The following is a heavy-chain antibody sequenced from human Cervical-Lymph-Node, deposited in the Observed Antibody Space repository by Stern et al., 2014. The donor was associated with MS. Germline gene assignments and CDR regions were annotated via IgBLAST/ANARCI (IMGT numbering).Heavy chain of an antibody. CDR3: AKDTFYDILTGYSYYGMDV. CDR1: GFTFGDYA. Sequence: VQLVQSGGGLVQPGRSLRLSCAASGFTFGDYAMHWVRQAPGKGLEWVSGISWNSGSIGYADSVKGRFTISRDNAKNSLYLQMNSLRAEDTALYYCAKDTFYDILTGYSYYGMDVWGQGTTVTVSS. J-gene: IGHJ6*02. V-gene: IGHV3-9*01. CDR2: ISWNSGSI. D-gene: IGHD3-9*01.